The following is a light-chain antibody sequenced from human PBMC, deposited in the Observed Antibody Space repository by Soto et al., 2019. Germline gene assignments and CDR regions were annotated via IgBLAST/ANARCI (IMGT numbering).Light chain of an antibody. J-gene: IGKJ1*01. V-gene: IGKV1-5*01. CDR1: QSCRNS. Sequence: DLQMTQSPSTLSASVGDRVTITCRASQSCRNSLAWYQQKAGKAPTLLIYDASTLQSGVPSRFSGSRSGTEFSHTLSSLQPEDFATYYCLCYITYPWTFGQGTKVEIK. CDR2: DAS. CDR3: LCYITYPWT.